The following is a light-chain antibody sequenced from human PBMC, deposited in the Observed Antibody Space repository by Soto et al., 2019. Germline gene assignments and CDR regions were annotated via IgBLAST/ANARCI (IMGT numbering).Light chain of an antibody. V-gene: IGKV3-11*01. Sequence: EIVLTQSPATLSLSPGERATLSCRASQSVSSYLAWYQQKPGQAPRLVIYDIFTRATGVPARFSGSGSGTEFTLIISSLQSEDFAVYYCQQYSRWPPLTFGGGTKVDIK. CDR3: QQYSRWPPLT. CDR1: QSVSSY. J-gene: IGKJ4*01. CDR2: DIF.